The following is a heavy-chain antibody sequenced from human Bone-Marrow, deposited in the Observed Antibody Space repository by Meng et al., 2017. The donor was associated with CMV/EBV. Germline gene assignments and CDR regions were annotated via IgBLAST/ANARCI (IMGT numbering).Heavy chain of an antibody. D-gene: IGHD3-16*01. V-gene: IGHV3-48*04. CDR3: ARDGHLGGFDAFDI. Sequence: GESLKISCGASGFTFKNYGMHWVRQAPGKGLEWVSHISSSGTTIFHGDSVKGRFTISRDNAKKSLYLQMNSLRPDDTAVYYCARDGHLGGFDAFDIWGQGTLVTVSS. J-gene: IGHJ3*02. CDR1: GFTFKNYG. CDR2: ISSSGTTI.